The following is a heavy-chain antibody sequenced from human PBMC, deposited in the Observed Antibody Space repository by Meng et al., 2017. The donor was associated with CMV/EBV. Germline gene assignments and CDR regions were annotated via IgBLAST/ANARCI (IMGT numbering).Heavy chain of an antibody. J-gene: IGHJ4*02. D-gene: IGHD4-23*01. Sequence: ESLKISCAASGFTFSNAWMSWVRQAPGKGLEWIGEINHSGSTNYNPSLKSRVTISVDTSKNQFSLKLSSVTAADTAVYYCARARGTLKSGNLDYWGQGTLVTVSS. V-gene: IGHV4-34*01. CDR2: INHSGST. CDR3: ARARGTLKSGNLDY. CDR1: GFTFSNAW.